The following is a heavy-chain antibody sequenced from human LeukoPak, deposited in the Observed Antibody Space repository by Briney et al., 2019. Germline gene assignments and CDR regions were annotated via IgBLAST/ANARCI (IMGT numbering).Heavy chain of an antibody. D-gene: IGHD6-19*01. Sequence: PGASVKVSCKASGYTFTSYGISWVRQAPGQGLEWMGWISAYNGNTNYAQKLQGRVTMTTDTSTSTAYMELRSLRSGDTAVYYCASSTYSSGWYEWYFDLWGRGTLVTVSS. J-gene: IGHJ2*01. V-gene: IGHV1-18*04. CDR1: GYTFTSYG. CDR2: ISAYNGNT. CDR3: ASSTYSSGWYEWYFDL.